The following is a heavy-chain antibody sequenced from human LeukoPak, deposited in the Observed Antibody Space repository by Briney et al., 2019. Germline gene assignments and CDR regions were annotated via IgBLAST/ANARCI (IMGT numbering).Heavy chain of an antibody. V-gene: IGHV4-59*01. D-gene: IGHD4-11*01. CDR1: GGSISSYY. J-gene: IGHJ4*02. CDR2: IYYSGST. CDR3: ARVKGDYSDWAPTFDY. Sequence: SETLSLTCTVSGGSISSYYWSWIRQPPGKGLEWIGYIYYSGSTNYNPSLKSRVTISVDTSKNQFSLKLSSVTAADTAVYYCARVKGDYSDWAPTFDYWGQGTLVTVSS.